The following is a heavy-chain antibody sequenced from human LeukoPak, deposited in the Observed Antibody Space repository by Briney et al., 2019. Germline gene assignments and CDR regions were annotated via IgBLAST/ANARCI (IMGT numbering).Heavy chain of an antibody. CDR1: GGSISSGNYY. J-gene: IGHJ3*02. CDR3: ARDVDDWLLKGAFDM. V-gene: IGHV4-39*07. Sequence: SETLSLTCTVSGGSISSGNYYWGWIRQPPGKGLEWIGSIYYSGSTYYNPSLKNRVTISVDTSKNQFSLKLSSVTAADTAVYYCARDVDDWLLKGAFDMWGQGTMVTVSS. D-gene: IGHD3-9*01. CDR2: IYYSGST.